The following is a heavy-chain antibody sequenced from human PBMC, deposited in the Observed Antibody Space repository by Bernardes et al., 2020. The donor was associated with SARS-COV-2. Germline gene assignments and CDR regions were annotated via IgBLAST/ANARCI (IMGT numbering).Heavy chain of an antibody. CDR2: MNPNSDNT. CDR3: AKGPWQPYYYGMDV. V-gene: IGHV1-8*01. Sequence: ASVKVSCKASGYTFTTYDINWVRQATGQGLEWMGWMNPNSDNTGYAWKFQGRVTMTRNTSISTAYMELTSLTSDDTAVYYCAKGPWQPYYYGMDVWGQGTTVTVSS. J-gene: IGHJ6*02. CDR1: GYTFTTYD. D-gene: IGHD3-16*01.